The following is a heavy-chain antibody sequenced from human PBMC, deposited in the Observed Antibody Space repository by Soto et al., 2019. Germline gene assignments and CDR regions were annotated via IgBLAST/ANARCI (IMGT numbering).Heavy chain of an antibody. D-gene: IGHD1-26*01. CDR1: GFAFDGYA. CDR2: ISWHSGSI. Sequence: EVQLVESGGGFVKPGSSLRLSCAASGFAFDGYAMHWVRQVPGKGLEWVSGISWHSGSIAYGDSVKGRFTISRDNANNSLYLQMNNLRVDDTAFYYCAKVLRQQLASVGAFEIWGQGTMVTVSS. V-gene: IGHV3-9*01. CDR3: AKVLRQQLASVGAFEI. J-gene: IGHJ3*02.